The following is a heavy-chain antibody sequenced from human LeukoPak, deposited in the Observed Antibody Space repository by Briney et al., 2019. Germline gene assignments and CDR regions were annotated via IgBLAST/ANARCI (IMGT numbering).Heavy chain of an antibody. Sequence: PGGSLRLSCAASGFTFSSYGMHWVRQAPGKGLEWVAFIRFDGSNKYYADSVKGRFTISRDNSKNTLYLQMNSLRAEDTAVYYCAKAPITMVRGVIMLFDYWGQGTLVTVSS. CDR2: IRFDGSNK. CDR3: AKAPITMVRGVIMLFDY. D-gene: IGHD3-10*01. CDR1: GFTFSSYG. J-gene: IGHJ4*02. V-gene: IGHV3-30*02.